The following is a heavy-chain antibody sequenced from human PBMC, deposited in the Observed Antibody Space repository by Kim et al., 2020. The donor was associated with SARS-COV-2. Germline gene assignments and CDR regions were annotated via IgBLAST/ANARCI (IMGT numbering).Heavy chain of an antibody. CDR2: INPSGGST. D-gene: IGHD2-2*01. V-gene: IGHV1-46*01. CDR1: GYTFTSYY. J-gene: IGHJ4*02. Sequence: ASVKVSCKASGYTFTSYYMHWVRQAPGQGLEWMGIINPSGGSTSYAQKFQGRVTMTRDTSTSTVYMELSSLRSEDTAVYYCARSDLGSTSMYGYFDYWGQGTLVTVSS. CDR3: ARSDLGSTSMYGYFDY.